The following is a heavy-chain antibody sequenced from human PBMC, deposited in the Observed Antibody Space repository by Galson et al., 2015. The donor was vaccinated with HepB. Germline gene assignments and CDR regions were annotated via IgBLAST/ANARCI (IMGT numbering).Heavy chain of an antibody. CDR3: ARPSEATVTTPFDY. Sequence: SVKVSCKASGGTFSSYAISWVRQAPGQGLEWMGGIIPIFGTANYAQKFQGRVTITADESTSTAYMELSSPRSEDTAVYYCARPSEATVTTPFDYWGQGTLVTVSS. CDR1: GGTFSSYA. D-gene: IGHD4-17*01. J-gene: IGHJ4*02. V-gene: IGHV1-69*13. CDR2: IIPIFGTA.